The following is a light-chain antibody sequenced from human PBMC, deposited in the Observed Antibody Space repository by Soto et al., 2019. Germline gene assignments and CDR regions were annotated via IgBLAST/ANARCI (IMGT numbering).Light chain of an antibody. CDR2: GAS. J-gene: IGKJ4*01. Sequence: DIQLTQSPSSMSASLGDSITITCRASETISTFLNWYQVQPGKAPRLLVYGASYLQVGVPVRFRGRWCATLFTLTIDNLQREDVASYFWQRSFSAVLTFGGGT. CDR3: QRSFSAVLT. V-gene: IGKV1-39*01. CDR1: ETISTF.